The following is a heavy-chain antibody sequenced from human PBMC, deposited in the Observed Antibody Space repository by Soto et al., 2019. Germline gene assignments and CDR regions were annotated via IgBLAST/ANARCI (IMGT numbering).Heavy chain of an antibody. CDR1: GGSISSGDYY. CDR2: IYYSGST. J-gene: IGHJ4*02. D-gene: IGHD6-6*01. V-gene: IGHV4-30-4*01. CDR3: ARDFLYSTSRIDS. Sequence: PSETLSLTCTVSGGSISSGDYYWSWIRQPPGKGLEWIGYIYYSGSTYYTPSLRSRETISVDTSKNQFSLKLSSVTAADTAVYYCARDFLYSTSRIDSWGQGTLVTVSS.